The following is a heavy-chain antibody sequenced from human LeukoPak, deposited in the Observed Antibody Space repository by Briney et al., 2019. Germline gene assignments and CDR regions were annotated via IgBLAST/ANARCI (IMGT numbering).Heavy chain of an antibody. J-gene: IGHJ4*02. Sequence: GGSLRLSCAASGFTFSSYGMHWVRQAPGKGLEWVAVISYDGSNKYYADSVKGRFTISRDNSKNTLYLQMNSLKTEDTAVYYCTTEKWELLPAALGNYFDYWGQGTLVTVSS. CDR3: TTEKWELLPAALGNYFDY. V-gene: IGHV3-30*03. D-gene: IGHD1-26*01. CDR1: GFTFSSYG. CDR2: ISYDGSNK.